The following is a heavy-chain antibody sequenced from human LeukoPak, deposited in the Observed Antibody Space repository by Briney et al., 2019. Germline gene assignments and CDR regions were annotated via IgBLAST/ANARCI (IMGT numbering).Heavy chain of an antibody. CDR2: IGHTGSIT. J-gene: IGHJ1*01. V-gene: IGHV3-48*04. D-gene: IGHD3-10*01. Sequence: QPGGSLRLSCAGSGFTFGSYSMNWVRHAPGKGLEWVSYIGHTGSITDYADSVKGRFTVSRDNAKNSLYLPMNTLRAEDTAVYYCVRDGAVVTSGSYPWRYFQYWGLGTLVTVSS. CDR3: VRDGAVVTSGSYPWRYFQY. CDR1: GFTFGSYS.